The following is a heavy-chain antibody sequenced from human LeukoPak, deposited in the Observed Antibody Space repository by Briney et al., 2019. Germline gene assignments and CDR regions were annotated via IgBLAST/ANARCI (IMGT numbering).Heavy chain of an antibody. J-gene: IGHJ3*01. CDR1: GFSFSSYW. D-gene: IGHD2-21*01. Sequence: GGSLRLSCTASGFSFSSYWMHWVRQVPGKGLVWVSCLNFDGTRISYADSVKGRFTISRDNANNTLYLQMNSLRVEDTAVYYCIRDGLLWYGGATWGQGTRVTVSS. CDR2: LNFDGTRI. CDR3: IRDGLLWYGGAT. V-gene: IGHV3-74*01.